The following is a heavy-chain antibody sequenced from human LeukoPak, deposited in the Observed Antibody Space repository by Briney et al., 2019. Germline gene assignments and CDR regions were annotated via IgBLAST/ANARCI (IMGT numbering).Heavy chain of an antibody. CDR3: ARLGDDSSGYYPTLLDY. J-gene: IGHJ4*02. CDR2: IYTSGST. V-gene: IGHV4-61*02. CDR1: GGSISSGSYY. D-gene: IGHD3-22*01. Sequence: SETLSLTCTVSGGSISSGSYYWSWLRQPAGKGLEWIGRIYTSGSTNYNPSLKSRVTISVDTSKNQFSLKLSSVTAADTAVYCCARLGDDSSGYYPTLLDYWGQGTLVTVSS.